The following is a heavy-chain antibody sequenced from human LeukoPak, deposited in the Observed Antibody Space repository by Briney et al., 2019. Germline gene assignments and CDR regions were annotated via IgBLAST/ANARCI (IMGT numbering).Heavy chain of an antibody. D-gene: IGHD2-21*01. Sequence: SETLSLTCAVYGGSFSGYYWSWIRQPPGKGLEWIGEINHSGSTNYNPSLKSRVTISVDTSKNQFSLKLSSVTAADTAVYYCASGGPIVVVSPDIKRASEKYFQHWGQGTLVTVSS. CDR1: GGSFSGYY. J-gene: IGHJ1*01. CDR2: INHSGST. CDR3: ASGGPIVVVSPDIKRASEKYFQH. V-gene: IGHV4-34*01.